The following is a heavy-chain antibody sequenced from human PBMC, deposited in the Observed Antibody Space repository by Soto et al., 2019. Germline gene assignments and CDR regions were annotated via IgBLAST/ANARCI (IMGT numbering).Heavy chain of an antibody. J-gene: IGHJ4*02. D-gene: IGHD6-19*01. V-gene: IGHV3-30*18. CDR1: GFTFSSYG. Sequence: QVQLVESGGGVVQPGRSLRLSCAASGFTFSSYGMHWVRQAPGKGLEWVAVISYDGSNKYYADSVKGRFTISRDNSKNTLYLKMNSLRAEDTAVYYCAKGGDSSGWYGKLSCYWGQGTLVTVSS. CDR2: ISYDGSNK. CDR3: AKGGDSSGWYGKLSCY.